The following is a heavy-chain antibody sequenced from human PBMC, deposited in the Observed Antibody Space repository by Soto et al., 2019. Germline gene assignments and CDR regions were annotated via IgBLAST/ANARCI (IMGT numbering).Heavy chain of an antibody. D-gene: IGHD3-3*01. CDR1: GGTFSSYA. J-gene: IGHJ5*02. CDR2: IIPIFGTA. V-gene: IGHV1-69*13. Sequence: EASVKVSCTASGGTFSSYAISWVRQAPGQGLEWMGGIIPIFGTANYAQKFQGRVTITADESTSTAYMELSSLRSEDTAVYYCARFFGVVYNNWFDPWGQGTLVTVSS. CDR3: ARFFGVVYNNWFDP.